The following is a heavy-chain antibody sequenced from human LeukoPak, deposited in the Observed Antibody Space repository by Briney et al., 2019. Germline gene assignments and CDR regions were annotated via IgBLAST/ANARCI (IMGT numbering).Heavy chain of an antibody. CDR3: ARDYGHFDWLLFPGY. CDR2: ISAYNGNT. Sequence: ASVKVSCKASGGTFSSYAISWVRQAPGQGLEWMGWISAYNGNTNYAQKLQGRVTMTTDTSTSTAYMELRSLRSDDTAVYYCARDYGHFDWLLFPGYWGQGTLVTVSS. D-gene: IGHD3-9*01. J-gene: IGHJ4*02. CDR1: GGTFSSYA. V-gene: IGHV1-18*01.